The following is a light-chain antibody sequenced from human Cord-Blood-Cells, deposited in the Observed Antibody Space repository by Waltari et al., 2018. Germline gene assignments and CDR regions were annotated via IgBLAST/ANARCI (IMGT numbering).Light chain of an antibody. CDR2: DAS. CDR3: QQRSNWPPT. J-gene: IGKJ2*01. Sequence: VLTQSPATLSLSAGDRATPSCRASQSVSSYLAWHQQKPGQAPSLLIYDASNRATGIPARFSGSGSGTDFTLTISSLEPEDCAVYYCQQRSNWPPTFGQGTKLEIK. V-gene: IGKV3-11*01. CDR1: QSVSSY.